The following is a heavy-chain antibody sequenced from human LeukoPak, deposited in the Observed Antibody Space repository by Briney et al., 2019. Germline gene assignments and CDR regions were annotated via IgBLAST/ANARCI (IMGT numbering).Heavy chain of an antibody. CDR2: ITTSGSTV. D-gene: IGHD3-10*01. Sequence: PGGSLRLSCAASGFTFSDFYMSWIRQAPGKGLEWVSYITTSGSTVYYADSVKGRFTISRDNAKNSLYLQMNSLRAEDTAVYYCARVGVLWFGESIWDWGQGTLVTVSS. CDR3: ARVGVLWFGESIWD. CDR1: GFTFSDFY. V-gene: IGHV3-11*04. J-gene: IGHJ4*02.